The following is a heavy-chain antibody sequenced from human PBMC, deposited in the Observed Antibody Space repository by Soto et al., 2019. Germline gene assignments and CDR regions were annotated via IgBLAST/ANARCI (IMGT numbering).Heavy chain of an antibody. CDR2: IGGSGRTT. J-gene: IGHJ4*02. Sequence: GGSLRLSCAASAFTFNNYSMSWVRQAPGKGLEWVSGIGGSGRTTYYADSVKGRFTISRDNSNNTLFLQMNSLRAEDTAVYYCAESRHAYRSGEIDDYWGQGTLVTVCS. D-gene: IGHD6-25*01. V-gene: IGHV3-23*01. CDR3: AESRHAYRSGEIDDY. CDR1: AFTFNNYS.